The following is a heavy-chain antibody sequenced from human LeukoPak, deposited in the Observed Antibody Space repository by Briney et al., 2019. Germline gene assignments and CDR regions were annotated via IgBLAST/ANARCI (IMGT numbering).Heavy chain of an antibody. J-gene: IGHJ4*02. Sequence: SETLSLTCTVSGGSISSGSSYWSWIRQPAGKGLEWIGRIYTSGSTNYNPSLKSRVTMSVDTSKNQFSLKLSSVTAADTAVYYCARDLKGADIVVVPAEIWGQGTLVTVSS. CDR2: IYTSGST. D-gene: IGHD2-2*01. CDR1: GGSISSGSSY. V-gene: IGHV4-61*02. CDR3: ARDLKGADIVVVPAEI.